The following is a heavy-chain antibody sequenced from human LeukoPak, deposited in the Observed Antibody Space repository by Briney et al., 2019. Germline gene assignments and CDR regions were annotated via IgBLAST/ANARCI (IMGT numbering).Heavy chain of an antibody. CDR3: ARHVSSSWYSGAFDI. D-gene: IGHD6-13*01. Sequence: PSETLSLTCTVSGYSISSGYYWGWIRQPPGKGLEWIGSIYHSGSTYYNPSLKSRVTISVDTSKNQFSLKLSSVTAADTAVYYCARHVSSSWYSGAFDIWGQGTMVTVSS. J-gene: IGHJ3*02. CDR2: IYHSGST. CDR1: GYSISSGYY. V-gene: IGHV4-38-2*02.